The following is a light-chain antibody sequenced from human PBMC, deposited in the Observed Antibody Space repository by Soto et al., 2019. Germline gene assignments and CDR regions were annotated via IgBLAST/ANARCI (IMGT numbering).Light chain of an antibody. V-gene: IGLV2-14*01. CDR2: EVT. CDR3: SSYTPSATLV. Sequence: QSALTQPASVSGSPGQSITISCTGTSTDVGVYNYVSWYQQHPGKAPKVMIYEVTNRPSGVSNRFSGSKSGDTASLTISGLQSEDEADYYCSSYTPSATLVFGGGTKLTVL. CDR1: STDVGVYNY. J-gene: IGLJ3*02.